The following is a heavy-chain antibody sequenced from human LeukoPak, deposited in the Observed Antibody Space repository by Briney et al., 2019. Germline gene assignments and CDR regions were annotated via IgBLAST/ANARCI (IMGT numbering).Heavy chain of an antibody. Sequence: SETLSLTCTVSGGSISSYYWSWIRQPPGKGLEWIGYIYYSGSTNYNPSLKSRVTISVDTSKNQFSLKLSSVTAADTAVYYCARDRSSSWSHDALDIWGQGTMVTVSS. CDR2: IYYSGST. D-gene: IGHD6-13*01. CDR1: GGSISSYY. V-gene: IGHV4-59*01. CDR3: ARDRSSSWSHDALDI. J-gene: IGHJ3*02.